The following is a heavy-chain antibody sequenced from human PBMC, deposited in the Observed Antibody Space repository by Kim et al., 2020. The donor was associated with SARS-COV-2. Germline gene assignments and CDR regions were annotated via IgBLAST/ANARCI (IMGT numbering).Heavy chain of an antibody. J-gene: IGHJ6*02. CDR2: INHSGST. CDR3: ASSRYGRLYYYYYGMDV. V-gene: IGHV4-34*01. CDR1: GGSFSGYY. D-gene: IGHD5-12*01. Sequence: SETLSLTCAVYGGSFSGYYWSWIRQPPGKGLEWIGEINHSGSTNYNPSLKSRVTISVDTSKNQFSLKLSSVTAADTAVYYCASSRYGRLYYYYYGMDVWGQGTTVTVSS.